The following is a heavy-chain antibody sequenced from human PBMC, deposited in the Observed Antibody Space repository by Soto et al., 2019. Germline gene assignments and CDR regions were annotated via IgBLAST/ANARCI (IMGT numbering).Heavy chain of an antibody. V-gene: IGHV3-30*18. CDR3: AKDPRWLRFRVDYYYGMDV. J-gene: IGHJ6*02. Sequence: PGGSLRLSCAASGFTFSSYGMHWVRQAPGKGLEWVAVISYDGSNKYYADSVKGRFTISRDNSKNTLYLQMNSLRAEDTAVYYCAKDPRWLRFRVDYYYGMDVWGQGTTVTVSS. CDR2: ISYDGSNK. D-gene: IGHD5-12*01. CDR1: GFTFSSYG.